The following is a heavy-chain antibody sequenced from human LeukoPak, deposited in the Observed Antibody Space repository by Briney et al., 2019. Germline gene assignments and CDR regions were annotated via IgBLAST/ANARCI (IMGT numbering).Heavy chain of an antibody. CDR1: GASISSGDYH. D-gene: IGHD4-23*01. CDR3: ARGGGNPSYFDS. CDR2: IHDSGST. V-gene: IGHV4-30-4*01. J-gene: IGHJ4*02. Sequence: SETLSLTCTVSGASISSGDYHWNWIRQPPGKGLEWIGFIHDSGSTYYNPSLKSRVSISRDMSKNQLSLMLSSVTAADTAVYYCARGGGNPSYFDSWGQGTLVTVSS.